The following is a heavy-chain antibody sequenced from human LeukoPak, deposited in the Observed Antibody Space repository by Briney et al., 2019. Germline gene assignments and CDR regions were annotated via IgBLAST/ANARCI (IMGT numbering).Heavy chain of an antibody. D-gene: IGHD3-9*01. CDR3: VLGDILTGYWAEYFPY. V-gene: IGHV1-18*01. CDR2: ISGHNGNT. J-gene: IGHJ4*02. Sequence: ASVKVSCKTSGYTFTTYGLSWVRQARGQGLEWMGWISGHNGNTNYAHKFQGRVSMTTDTPTRTAYTELKSLRSDDTAVYYCVLGDILTGYWAEYFPYWGQGTLVTVSS. CDR1: GYTFTTYG.